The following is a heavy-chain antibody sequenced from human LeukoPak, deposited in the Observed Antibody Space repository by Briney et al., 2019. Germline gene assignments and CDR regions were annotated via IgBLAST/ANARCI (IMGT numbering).Heavy chain of an antibody. CDR2: ISYDGSNK. J-gene: IGHJ4*02. D-gene: IGHD6-13*01. CDR1: GFTFSSYG. Sequence: PGRSLRHSCAASGFTFSSYGMHWVRQAPGKGLEWVAVISYDGSNKYYADSVKGRFTISRDNSKNTLYLQMNSLRAEDTAVYYCAKPVGKYSSSWYSLGYWGQGTLVTVSS. CDR3: AKPVGKYSSSWYSLGY. V-gene: IGHV3-30*18.